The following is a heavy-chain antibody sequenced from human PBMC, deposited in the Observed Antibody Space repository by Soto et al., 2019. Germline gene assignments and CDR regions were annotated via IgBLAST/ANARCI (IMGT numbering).Heavy chain of an antibody. J-gene: IGHJ4*02. Sequence: SETLSLTCTVSGGSISSGDYYWSWIRQPPGKGLEWIGYIYYSGSTNYNPPLKSRVTISVDTSKNQFSLKLSSVTAADTAVYYCASGGLKTYYYGSGSYTPPFYFDYWGQGTLVTVS. CDR2: IYYSGST. V-gene: IGHV4-61*08. CDR3: ASGGLKTYYYGSGSYTPPFYFDY. D-gene: IGHD3-10*01. CDR1: GGSISSGDYY.